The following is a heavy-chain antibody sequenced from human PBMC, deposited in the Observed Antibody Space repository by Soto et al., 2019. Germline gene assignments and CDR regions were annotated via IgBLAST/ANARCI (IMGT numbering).Heavy chain of an antibody. CDR3: ARSLAANGTSWFDP. CDR2: ISAYNGNT. J-gene: IGHJ5*02. CDR1: CYTFTMYA. V-gene: IGHV1-18*04. Sequence: APVKVSCKASCYTFTMYAISWVRQAPGQGLEWMGWISAYNGNTNYAQKFQGRVTMTTDTSTSTAYMEVRSLRSDDTAMYYCARSLAANGTSWFDPWCQGTLLSVFS. D-gene: IGHD6-13*01.